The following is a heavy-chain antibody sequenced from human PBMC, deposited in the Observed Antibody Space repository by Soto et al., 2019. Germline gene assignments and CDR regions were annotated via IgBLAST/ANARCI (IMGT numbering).Heavy chain of an antibody. D-gene: IGHD3-10*01. CDR1: GDSISNSPYY. V-gene: IGHV4-39*01. J-gene: IGHJ5*02. CDR2: FHYDGST. Sequence: QLQLQESGPGLVKPSETLSLTCTVSGDSISNSPYYWGWIRQPPGKGLEWLGSFHYDGSTYYTPSLKSRVTISVDTSQNQFSLKMKSVTAADTAVYYCARQTGGSWGQGTLVTVSS. CDR3: ARQTGGS.